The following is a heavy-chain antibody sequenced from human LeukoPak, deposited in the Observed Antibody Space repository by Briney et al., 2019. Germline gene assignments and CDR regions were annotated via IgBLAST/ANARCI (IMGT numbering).Heavy chain of an antibody. V-gene: IGHV4-30-4*08. J-gene: IGHJ4*02. D-gene: IGHD3-22*01. CDR3: ARERENYDSSGYFPLFDY. Sequence: PSQTLSLTCTVSGGSLSSGDYYWSWIRQPPGKGLEWIGYIYYSGSTYYNPSLKSRVTISVDTSKNQFSLKLSSVTAADTAVYYCARERENYDSSGYFPLFDYWGQGTLVTVSS. CDR1: GGSLSSGDYY. CDR2: IYYSGST.